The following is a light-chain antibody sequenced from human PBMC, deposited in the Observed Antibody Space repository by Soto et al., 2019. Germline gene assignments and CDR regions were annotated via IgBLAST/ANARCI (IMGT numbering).Light chain of an antibody. CDR1: ESIRTW. CDR2: DAS. V-gene: IGKV1-5*01. Sequence: DIQMTQSPSTLSASIGDRVTITCRASESIRTWLAWYQHKPGKAPKFLIYDASSLESGVPSRFSGSGSGTEFTPTISNLQPDDFATYFCQQYHNYPRTFGQGTKVDIK. J-gene: IGKJ1*01. CDR3: QQYHNYPRT.